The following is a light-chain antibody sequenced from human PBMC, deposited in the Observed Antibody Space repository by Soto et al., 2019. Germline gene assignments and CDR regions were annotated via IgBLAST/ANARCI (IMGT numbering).Light chain of an antibody. Sequence: EIVLTQSPVTLSLSPGERATLSCRASQSVSSSNLAWYQQKTGQAPRLLIYGTSSRATGIPDRFSGSGSGTDXXXTXXXXEPEXFAVXXXXXYGTSPPYTFGQGTKLEIK. CDR3: XXYGTSPPYT. V-gene: IGKV3-20*01. CDR1: QSVSSSN. CDR2: GTS. J-gene: IGKJ2*01.